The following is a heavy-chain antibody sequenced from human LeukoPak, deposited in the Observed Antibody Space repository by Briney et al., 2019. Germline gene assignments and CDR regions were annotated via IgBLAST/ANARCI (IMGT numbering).Heavy chain of an antibody. CDR2: MNSRSSYI. V-gene: IGHV3-21*01. CDR1: GFTFSSYS. Sequence: GSLRLSCAASGFTFSSYSMNWVRQAPGKGLEWVSSMNSRSSYIYYADSVKGRFTISRDNAKNSLYLQINSLRAEDTAIYYCARRGYYDSSGYDYWGQGTLVTVSS. CDR3: ARRGYYDSSGYDY. J-gene: IGHJ4*02. D-gene: IGHD3-22*01.